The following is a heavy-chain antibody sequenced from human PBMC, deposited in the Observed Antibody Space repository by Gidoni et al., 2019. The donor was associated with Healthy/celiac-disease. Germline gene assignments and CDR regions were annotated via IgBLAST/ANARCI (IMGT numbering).Heavy chain of an antibody. CDR3: ARDHRADYDFWSGYYPPYGMDV. J-gene: IGHJ6*02. V-gene: IGHV4-59*01. D-gene: IGHD3-3*01. Sequence: QVQLQESGPGLVKPSETLSLTCTVSGGSISSYYWSWIRQPPGKGLEWIGYIYYSGSTNYNPSLKSRVTISVDTSKNQFSLKLSSVTAADTAVYYCARDHRADYDFWSGYYPPYGMDVWGQGTTVTVSS. CDR2: IYYSGST. CDR1: GGSISSYY.